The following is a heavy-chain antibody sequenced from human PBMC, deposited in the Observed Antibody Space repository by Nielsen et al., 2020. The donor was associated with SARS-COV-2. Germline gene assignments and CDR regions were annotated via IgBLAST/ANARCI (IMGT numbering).Heavy chain of an antibody. CDR1: GFTVSSSY. CDR3: ARDISGWGWFDS. J-gene: IGHJ5*01. CDR2: IYSGGST. D-gene: IGHD6-19*01. Sequence: GVLKISCAASGFTVSSSYMSWVRQAPGKGLEWVSLIYSGGSTYYADSVKGRFTISRDSSKNTLYLQMDSLRAEDTAVYYCARDISGWGWFDSWGQGTLVSVSS. V-gene: IGHV3-66*01.